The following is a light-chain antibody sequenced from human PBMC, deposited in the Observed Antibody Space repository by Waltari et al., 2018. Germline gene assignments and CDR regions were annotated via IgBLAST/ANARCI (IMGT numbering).Light chain of an antibody. CDR3: QQYNRWPPIT. Sequence: EIVMTQSPATLSVSPGETATLSCRASQSVSSNVAWYQKKPDQPPRLLIYDASTMATSIPAKLRGSGSGTEFTLTISSLQSEDFAVYYCQQYNRWPPITFGHGTRLEIK. J-gene: IGKJ5*01. V-gene: IGKV3-15*01. CDR2: DAS. CDR1: QSVSSN.